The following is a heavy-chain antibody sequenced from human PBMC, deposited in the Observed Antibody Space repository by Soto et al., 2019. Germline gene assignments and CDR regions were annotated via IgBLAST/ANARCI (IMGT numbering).Heavy chain of an antibody. J-gene: IGHJ4*02. CDR2: IRSKANSYAT. D-gene: IGHD2-15*01. V-gene: IGHV3-73*01. Sequence: GSLRLSCAASGFTFSGSAMHGVRQSSGKGLEWVGRIRSKANSYATAYAASVKGRFTISRDDSKNTAYLQMNSLKTEDTAVYYCTSAVSGGSCPDYWGQGTLVTVSS. CDR3: TSAVSGGSCPDY. CDR1: GFTFSGSA.